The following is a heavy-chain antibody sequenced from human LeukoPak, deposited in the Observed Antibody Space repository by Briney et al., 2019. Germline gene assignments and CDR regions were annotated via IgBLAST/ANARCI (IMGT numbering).Heavy chain of an antibody. CDR3: ASWGSSPFYYFDY. V-gene: IGHV4-39*01. CDR1: GGSISSSSYY. CDR2: IYYSGST. D-gene: IGHD6-13*01. J-gene: IGHJ4*02. Sequence: SETLSLTCTVSGGSISSSSYYWGWSRQPPGNGLEWIGSIYYSGSTYYNPSLKSRVTISVDTSRNQFSLKLSSVTAADTAVYYCASWGSSPFYYFDYWGQGTLVTVSS.